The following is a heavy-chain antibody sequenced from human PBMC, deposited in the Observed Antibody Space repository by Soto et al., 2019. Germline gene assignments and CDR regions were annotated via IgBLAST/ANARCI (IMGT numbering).Heavy chain of an antibody. D-gene: IGHD1-1*01. CDR2: IKSKTDGGTT. CDR1: SVSNAW. J-gene: IGHJ6*02. Sequence: SVSNAWMNWVRQAPGKGLEWVGRIKSKTDGGTTDYAAPVKGRFTISRDDSKNTLYLQMNSLKTEDTAVYYCTTDGWNRPTLYDYYGMDVWGQGTTVTVSS. CDR3: TTDGWNRPTLYDYYGMDV. V-gene: IGHV3-15*07.